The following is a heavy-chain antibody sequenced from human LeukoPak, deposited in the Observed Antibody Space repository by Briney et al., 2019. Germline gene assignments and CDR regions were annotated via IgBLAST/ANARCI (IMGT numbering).Heavy chain of an antibody. Sequence: SETLSLTCTVSGGSISTDYWSWIRQPPGKGLEWIGNIFYSGRNNYNPSLRSRVTMSVDTSKNQFSLSLSSVTAADTAVDYCARVNDRGSWLDYCGQGTLVTVSS. CDR1: GGSISTDY. D-gene: IGHD3-16*01. V-gene: IGHV4-59*01. CDR3: ARVNDRGSWLDY. J-gene: IGHJ4*02. CDR2: IFYSGRN.